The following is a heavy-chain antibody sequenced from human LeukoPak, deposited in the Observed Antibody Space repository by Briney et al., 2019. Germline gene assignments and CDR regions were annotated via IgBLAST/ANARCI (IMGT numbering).Heavy chain of an antibody. CDR3: AKHYSGSSTASFDS. J-gene: IGHJ4*02. D-gene: IGHD1-26*01. Sequence: GGSLRLSCAASGCSFSYYAMNWVRQAPGEGLEWVSGLSGSGVSTYYADSVKGRFTISRDSSKNTLYLQLNDLRAEDTAVYYCAKHYSGSSTASFDSWGQGTLVTVSS. CDR2: LSGSGVST. CDR1: GCSFSYYA. V-gene: IGHV3-23*01.